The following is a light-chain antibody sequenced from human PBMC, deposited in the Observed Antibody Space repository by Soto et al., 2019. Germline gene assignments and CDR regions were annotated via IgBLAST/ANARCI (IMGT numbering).Light chain of an antibody. J-gene: IGLJ2*01. CDR2: GNS. CDR3: SSYTTLITVV. CDR1: SSNIGAGYD. V-gene: IGLV1-40*01. Sequence: QSVLTQPPSVSGAPGQRVTISCTGSSSNIGAGYDVHWYQQLPGTAPKLLIYGNSNRPSGVPDRFSGSKSGNTASLTISGLRPEDEADYYCSSYTTLITVVFGGGTKLTVL.